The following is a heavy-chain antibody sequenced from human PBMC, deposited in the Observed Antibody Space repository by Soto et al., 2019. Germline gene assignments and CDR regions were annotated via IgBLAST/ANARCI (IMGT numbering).Heavy chain of an antibody. D-gene: IGHD2-8*01. V-gene: IGHV1-3*01. Sequence: QVQLVQSGAEVKKPGASVKVSCKASGYTFTSYAMHWVRQAPGQRLEWMGWINAGNGNTKYSQKFQGRVTITRDTSASTAYMELSSLRSEDTAVDYCARVHCTNGVCYPDFGYWGQGTLVTVSS. CDR3: ARVHCTNGVCYPDFGY. CDR1: GYTFTSYA. CDR2: INAGNGNT. J-gene: IGHJ4*02.